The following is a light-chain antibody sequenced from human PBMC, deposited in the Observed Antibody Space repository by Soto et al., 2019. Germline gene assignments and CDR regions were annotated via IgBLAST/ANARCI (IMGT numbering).Light chain of an antibody. CDR2: DAS. Sequence: IQMTQSPSSLSASVGDRVTITCRASQGFSNFLAWYQQKQGKVPKLLIYDASNLKTGVPSRFSGSGSGTDFTLKISRVEAEDVGVYYCMQALQSWTFGQGTKVDIK. CDR1: QGFSNF. CDR3: MQALQSWT. V-gene: IGKV1-27*01. J-gene: IGKJ1*01.